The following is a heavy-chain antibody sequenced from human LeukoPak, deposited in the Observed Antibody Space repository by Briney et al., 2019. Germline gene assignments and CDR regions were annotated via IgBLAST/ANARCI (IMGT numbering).Heavy chain of an antibody. D-gene: IGHD2-2*01. J-gene: IGHJ4*02. CDR2: ISYDGSNK. CDR1: GFTFSSYA. V-gene: IGHV3-30-3*01. CDR3: ARAQVPIVVVPAAIDY. Sequence: GGSLRLSCAASGFTFSSYAMHWVRQAPGKGLEWVAVISYDGSNKYYSDSVKGRFTISRDNSKNTLYLQMNSLRAEDTAVYYCARAQVPIVVVPAAIDYWGQGTLVTVSS.